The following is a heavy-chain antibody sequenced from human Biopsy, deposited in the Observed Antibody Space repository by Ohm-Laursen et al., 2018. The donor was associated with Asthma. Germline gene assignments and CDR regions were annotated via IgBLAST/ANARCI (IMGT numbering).Heavy chain of an antibody. CDR2: IYWDDDK. CDR1: GFSLSTSGVG. D-gene: IGHD1-20*01. CDR3: ANRGSLNGNWDGGFLES. Sequence: TQTLTLTSTFSGFSLSTSGVGVGWIRQPPGKALEWLAVIYWDDDKRYSPSLKSRLTISKDTSKNQGGLIMTDMDPMDTGTYYCANRGSLNGNWDGGFLESGGQGTL. V-gene: IGHV2-5*02. J-gene: IGHJ5*01.